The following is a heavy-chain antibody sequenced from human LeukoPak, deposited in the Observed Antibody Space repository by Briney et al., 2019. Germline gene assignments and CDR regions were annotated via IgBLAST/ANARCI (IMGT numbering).Heavy chain of an antibody. CDR2: IKEDGSEK. CDR1: GFTFNRDW. D-gene: IGHD6-19*01. J-gene: IGHJ4*02. CDR3: VTKEPSTSGWSY. Sequence: GGSLRLSCTASGFTFNRDWTAWGRQAPGKGLEWGANIKEDGSEKNYVDSVKGRFTISRDNAENSVYLQMNDLRAEDTGVYYCVTKEPSTSGWSYWGQGTLVTVSS. V-gene: IGHV3-7*01.